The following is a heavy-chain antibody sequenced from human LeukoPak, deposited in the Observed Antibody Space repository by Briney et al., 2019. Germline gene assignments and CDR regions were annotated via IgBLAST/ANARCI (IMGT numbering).Heavy chain of an antibody. D-gene: IGHD4-17*01. V-gene: IGHV4-59*01. Sequence: NPSEALSLTCTVSGGSISSYYWSWIRQPPGKGLEWIGYIYYSGSTNYNPSLKSRVTISVDTSKNQFSLKLSSVTAADTAVYYCAGGIAVTYFDYWGQGTLVTVSS. CDR1: GGSISSYY. CDR2: IYYSGST. J-gene: IGHJ4*02. CDR3: AGGIAVTYFDY.